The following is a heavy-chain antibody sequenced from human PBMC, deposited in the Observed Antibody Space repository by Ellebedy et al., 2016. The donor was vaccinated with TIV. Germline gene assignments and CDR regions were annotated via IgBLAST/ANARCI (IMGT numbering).Heavy chain of an antibody. J-gene: IGHJ4*02. V-gene: IGHV1-46*01. CDR3: ARDANDAFDH. Sequence: ASVKVSXXASGYTLTNYYMHWVRQAPGQGLEWMGIIDPNGVTTRYAQKFQGRITITRDTSTGTFYIDLSSLRSEDTALYYCARDANDAFDHWGQGTLVPVSS. CDR2: IDPNGVTT. D-gene: IGHD1-1*01. CDR1: GYTLTNYY.